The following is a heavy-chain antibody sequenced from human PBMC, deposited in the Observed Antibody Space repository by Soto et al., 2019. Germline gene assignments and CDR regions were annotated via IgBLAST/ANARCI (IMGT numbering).Heavy chain of an antibody. CDR3: ARESAGSGKNNWFDP. J-gene: IGHJ5*02. Sequence: SETLSLTCTVSGGSISSYYWSWIRQPPGKGLEWIGYIYYSGSTYSNPSLRSRVTLSVDTSKNQVSLQLNSVTAADTAVYYCARESAGSGKNNWFDPWGQGTLVTVSS. CDR1: GGSISSYY. V-gene: IGHV4-59*01. D-gene: IGHD3-10*01. CDR2: IYYSGST.